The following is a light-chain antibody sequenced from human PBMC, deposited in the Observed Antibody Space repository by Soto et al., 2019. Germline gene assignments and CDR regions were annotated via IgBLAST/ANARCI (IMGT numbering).Light chain of an antibody. CDR1: SDDVGTYNY. CDR3: SSSTSTTTLL. V-gene: IGLV2-14*01. Sequence: QSALTQPRSVSGSPGQSVTISCTGSSDDVGTYNYVSWYQHHPGNAPKLIIYAASNRPPGVSNRFSGSKSGNTASLTISGLQAEDEAEYYCSSSTSTTTLLFGGGTKLTVL. CDR2: AAS. J-gene: IGLJ2*01.